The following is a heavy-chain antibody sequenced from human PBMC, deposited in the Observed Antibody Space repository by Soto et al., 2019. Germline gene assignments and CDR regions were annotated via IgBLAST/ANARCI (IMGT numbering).Heavy chain of an antibody. J-gene: IGHJ4*02. CDR3: ARARVYATGPLDF. CDR1: GFTLTSYT. V-gene: IGHV3-21*06. Sequence: GGSLRLSCAASGFTLTSYTMNWVRQAPGKGLEWVSSISSSSDYIYYADPMKGRVTISRDNAKNSLFLDMNSLTGEDTAVYYCARARVYATGPLDFWGQGTLVTVSS. CDR2: ISSSSDYI. D-gene: IGHD6-13*01.